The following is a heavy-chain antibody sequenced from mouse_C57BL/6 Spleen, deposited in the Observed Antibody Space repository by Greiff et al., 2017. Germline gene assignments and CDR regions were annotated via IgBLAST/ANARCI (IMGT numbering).Heavy chain of an antibody. V-gene: IGHV5-4*03. J-gene: IGHJ2*01. Sequence: EVKLVESGGGLVKPGGSLKLSCAASGFTFSSYAMSWVRQTPEKRLEWVATISDGGSYTYYPDNVKGRFTISRDNAKNNLYLQMSHLKSEDTAMYYCARVGLTGSYYFDYWGQGTTLTVSS. D-gene: IGHD4-1*01. CDR1: GFTFSSYA. CDR2: ISDGGSYT. CDR3: ARVGLTGSYYFDY.